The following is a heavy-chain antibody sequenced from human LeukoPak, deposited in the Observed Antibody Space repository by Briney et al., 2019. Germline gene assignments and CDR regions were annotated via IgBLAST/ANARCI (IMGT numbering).Heavy chain of an antibody. CDR1: RFTFSSYS. CDR2: ISSFGSYI. D-gene: IGHD2-15*01. V-gene: IGHV3-21*01. J-gene: IGHJ3*02. Sequence: GGSLRLSCAASRFTFSSYSMNWVRHAPGKGMEWVSSISSFGSYIYYADSVKGRFTISRDNAKNSLYLQMNSRRVEHTAVYYYARVPPRIRGGTFDIWGEGTMVTVSS. CDR3: ARVPPRIRGGTFDI.